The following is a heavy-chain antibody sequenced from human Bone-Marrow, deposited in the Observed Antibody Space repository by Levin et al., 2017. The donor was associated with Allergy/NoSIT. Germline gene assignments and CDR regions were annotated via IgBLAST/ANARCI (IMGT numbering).Heavy chain of an antibody. D-gene: IGHD5-12*01. CDR2: ISAGGGTI. CDR3: ARDYSDSDQVDY. V-gene: IGHV3-48*04. J-gene: IGHJ4*02. CDR1: GFTFIDYH. Sequence: GESLKISCVGSGFTFIDYHMNWVRQAPGKGLEWIAHISAGGGTIYYADSVKVRFTISRDNAKNSLYLQMNRLTAEDTGVYYCARDYSDSDQVDYWGRGTLVTVSS.